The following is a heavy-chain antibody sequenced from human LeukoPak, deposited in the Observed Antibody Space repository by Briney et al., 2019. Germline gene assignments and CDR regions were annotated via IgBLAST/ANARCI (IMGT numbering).Heavy chain of an antibody. CDR2: ISGSGGST. J-gene: IGHJ4*02. D-gene: IGHD3-22*01. Sequence: GGSLRLSCAASGFTFSSYGMSWVRQAPGKGLEWVSAISGSGGSTYYADSVKGRFTISRDNSKNTLYLQMNSLRAEDTAVYYCAKDLDSSGYFLAAYWGQGTLVAVSS. CDR3: AKDLDSSGYFLAAY. CDR1: GFTFSSYG. V-gene: IGHV3-23*01.